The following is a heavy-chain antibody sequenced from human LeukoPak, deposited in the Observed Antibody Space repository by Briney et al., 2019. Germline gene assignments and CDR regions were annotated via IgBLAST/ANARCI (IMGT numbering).Heavy chain of an antibody. D-gene: IGHD3-10*01. Sequence: SVKVSCKAARFTFSSPTVQWVRQARGQRLEWIGWIVVGSGYTNYAQKFQERVTFTGDMSTGTVYMELSSLRSEDTAVYYCAVARGLTDPLDFWGQGTLVTVSS. CDR3: AVARGLTDPLDF. V-gene: IGHV1-58*01. J-gene: IGHJ4*02. CDR2: IVVGSGYT. CDR1: RFTFSSPT.